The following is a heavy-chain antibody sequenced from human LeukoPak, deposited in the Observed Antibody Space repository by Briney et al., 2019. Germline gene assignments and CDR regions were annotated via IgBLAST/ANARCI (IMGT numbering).Heavy chain of an antibody. CDR2: ISGSGGST. CDR3: AKSPWVGSSSYYDY. D-gene: IGHD3-22*01. Sequence: GGSLRLSCAASGFTFSSYAMSWVRQAPGKGLEWVSAISGSGGSTYYADSVKGRFTISRDNSKNTLYLQMNSLRAEDTAVYYCAKSPWVGSSSYYDYWGQGTLVTVSS. CDR1: GFTFSSYA. V-gene: IGHV3-23*01. J-gene: IGHJ4*02.